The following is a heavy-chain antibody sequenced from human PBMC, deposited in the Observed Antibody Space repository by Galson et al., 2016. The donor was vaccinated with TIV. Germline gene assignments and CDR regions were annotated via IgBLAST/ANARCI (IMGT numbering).Heavy chain of an antibody. CDR2: ISGYNGNT. CDR1: GYTFTNYG. Sequence: QSGAEVKKPGASVKVSCKASGYTFTNYGINWVRQAPGQGLEWMGWISGYNGNTKYAQMFQGRVSITTDTSTSTAYLELRSLRSDDTAVYYWARDRPHFLTGSDVDYWGQGTRVTVSS. CDR3: ARDRPHFLTGSDVDY. D-gene: IGHD3-9*01. V-gene: IGHV1-18*01. J-gene: IGHJ4*02.